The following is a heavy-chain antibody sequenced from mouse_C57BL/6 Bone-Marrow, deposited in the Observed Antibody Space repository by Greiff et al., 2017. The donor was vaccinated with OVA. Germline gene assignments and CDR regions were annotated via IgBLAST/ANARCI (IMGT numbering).Heavy chain of an antibody. CDR1: GYTFTSYW. D-gene: IGHD2-4*01. Sequence: QVQLQQPGAELVKPGASVKMSCKASGYTFTSYWITWVKQRPGQGLEWIGDIYPGSGSTNYNENFKSKATLTVDTSSSTAYMQLSSLTSEDSAVYYCARPRYDYDDYAMDYWGQGTSVTVSS. J-gene: IGHJ4*01. V-gene: IGHV1-55*01. CDR3: ARPRYDYDDYAMDY. CDR2: IYPGSGST.